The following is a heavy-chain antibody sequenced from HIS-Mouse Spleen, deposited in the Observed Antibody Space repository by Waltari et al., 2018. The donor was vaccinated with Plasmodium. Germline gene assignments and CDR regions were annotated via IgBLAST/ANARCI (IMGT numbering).Heavy chain of an antibody. D-gene: IGHD6-13*01. CDR2: IKQDGSEK. CDR3: ASSWYWYFDL. J-gene: IGHJ2*01. CDR1: GFTVSSYG. Sequence: EVQLVESGGGLVQPGGSLRLSCAASGFTVSSYGMSWVRQAPGKGLEWVANIKQDGSEKYYVDSVKGRFTISRDNAKNSLYLQMNSLRAEDTAVYYCASSWYWYFDLWGRGTLVTVSS. V-gene: IGHV3-7*01.